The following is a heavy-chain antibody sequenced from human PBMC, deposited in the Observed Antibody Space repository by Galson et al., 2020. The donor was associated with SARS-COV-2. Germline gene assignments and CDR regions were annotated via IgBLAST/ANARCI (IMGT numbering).Heavy chain of an antibody. J-gene: IGHJ4*02. CDR2: ISYDGSTK. CDR3: ARETLDYTSSNFDY. Sequence: SLKISCAASGFTFSSHAMHWVRQAPGKGLEWVAIISYDGSTKYNEDSVKGRFTISRDTSKNTLYLQLNSLTTEDTAVYYCARETLDYTSSNFDYWGQGTLVTSSS. V-gene: IGHV3-30*04. CDR1: GFTFSSHA. D-gene: IGHD2-2*02.